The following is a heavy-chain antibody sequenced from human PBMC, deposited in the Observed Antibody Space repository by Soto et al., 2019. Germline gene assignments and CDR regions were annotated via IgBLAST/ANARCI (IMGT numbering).Heavy chain of an antibody. J-gene: IGHJ5*02. CDR2: IYWDDDK. Sequence: QITLKESGPTLVKPTQTLTLTCTFSGFSLSTSGVGVGWIRQPPGKALEWLALIYWDDDKRYSPSLKSRLTITKDTSNNHVVLTMTNMDPVDTATYYCAHIQSAAAGTNWFDPWGQGTLVTVSS. V-gene: IGHV2-5*02. CDR1: GFSLSTSGVG. CDR3: AHIQSAAAGTNWFDP. D-gene: IGHD6-13*01.